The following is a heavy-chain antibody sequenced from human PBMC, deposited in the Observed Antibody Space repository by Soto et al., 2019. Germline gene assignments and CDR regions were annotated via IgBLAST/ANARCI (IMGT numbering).Heavy chain of an antibody. V-gene: IGHV3-23*01. CDR3: AKGGYYYDSSGYYYYYYGMDV. Sequence: GGSLRLSCAASGFTFSSYAMSWVRQAPGKGLEWVSAISGSGGSTYYADSVKGRFTISRDNSKNTLYLQMNSLRAEDTAVYYCAKGGYYYDSSGYYYYYYGMDVWGQGTKVTVSS. CDR2: ISGSGGST. D-gene: IGHD3-22*01. CDR1: GFTFSSYA. J-gene: IGHJ6*02.